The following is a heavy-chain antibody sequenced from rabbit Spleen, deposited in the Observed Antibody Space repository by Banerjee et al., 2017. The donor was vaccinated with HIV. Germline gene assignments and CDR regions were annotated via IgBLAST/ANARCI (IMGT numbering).Heavy chain of an antibody. V-gene: IGHV1S45*01. Sequence: LEESGGGLVKPGGTLTLTCTVSGFSFSSNWICWVRQAPGKGLEWIACIYDGVSGNTYYATWAKGRFTVSRPSSTTVTLQMTSLAAADTATYFCARGDWMWHYFNLWGQGTLVTVS. CDR3: ARGDWMWHYFNL. D-gene: IGHD2-1*01. CDR2: IYDGVSGNT. J-gene: IGHJ4*01. CDR1: GFSFSSNW.